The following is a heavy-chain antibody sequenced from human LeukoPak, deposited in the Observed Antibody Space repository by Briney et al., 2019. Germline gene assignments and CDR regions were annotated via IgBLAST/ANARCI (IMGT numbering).Heavy chain of an antibody. CDR3: ASGGFDWYMDV. J-gene: IGHJ6*03. D-gene: IGHD3-10*01. CDR2: IIPIFGTA. V-gene: IGHV1-69*13. Sequence: SVKVSCKSSGGTFSSYAISWVRQAPGQGLAWMGEIIPIFGTATYAQKFQGRVTITADESTSTAYMELSSLRSEDTAVYYCASGGFDWYMDVWGKGTTVTVSS. CDR1: GGTFSSYA.